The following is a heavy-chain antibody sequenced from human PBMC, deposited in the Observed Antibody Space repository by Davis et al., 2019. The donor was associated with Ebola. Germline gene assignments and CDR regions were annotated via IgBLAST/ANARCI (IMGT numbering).Heavy chain of an antibody. J-gene: IGHJ4*02. CDR3: ARRSGTSYDY. CDR1: GFTFSTYS. D-gene: IGHD1-26*01. V-gene: IGHV3-21*01. CDR2: ISSDSDYI. Sequence: GESLKISCAASGFTFSTYSMSWVRQAPGKGLEWVSSISSDSDYIYYADSAKGRFTISRDNAKNSLYLQMSSLRVEDTAVYYCARRSGTSYDYWGQGSLVTVSS.